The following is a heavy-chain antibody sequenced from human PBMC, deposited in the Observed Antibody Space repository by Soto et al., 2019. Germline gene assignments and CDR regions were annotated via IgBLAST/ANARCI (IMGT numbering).Heavy chain of an antibody. CDR2: ITWNGGNT. CDR3: YSYGMDV. CDR1: GFRFDDYN. J-gene: IGHJ6*02. Sequence: GGSLRLSCAASGFRFDDYNIHWVRQAPGKGLEWVSLITWNGGNTYYADSVKGRFTISRDGTTESVSLQMTSLKREDTGLYYYYSYGMDVWGQGTTVTVSS. V-gene: IGHV3-43*01.